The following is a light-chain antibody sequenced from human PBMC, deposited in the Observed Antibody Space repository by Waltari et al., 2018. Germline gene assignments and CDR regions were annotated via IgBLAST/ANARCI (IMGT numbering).Light chain of an antibody. CDR2: AAS. Sequence: AIQMTQSPSSLSASVGDRVIITCRASQGIRNDLGWYQQKPGKAPKLLIYAASSLQSGVPSRFSVSGSVTDFTLIISSLQPEDFATYYCLQDYNYPLTFGGGTKVEI. CDR1: QGIRND. J-gene: IGKJ4*01. V-gene: IGKV1-6*01. CDR3: LQDYNYPLT.